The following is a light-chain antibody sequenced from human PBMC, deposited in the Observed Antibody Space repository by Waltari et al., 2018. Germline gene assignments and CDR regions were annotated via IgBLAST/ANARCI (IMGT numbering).Light chain of an antibody. CDR3: QQYGTSPRT. CDR2: GAS. Sequence: ENVLTQSPGTLSSSPGERATLSCWASQSVRDNFLAWYQQKPGQAPRILIYGASTRATGIPDRFSGSGSGTDFTLTISRLEPEDFAVYYCQQYGTSPRTFGQGTKVEIK. V-gene: IGKV3-20*01. J-gene: IGKJ1*01. CDR1: QSVRDNF.